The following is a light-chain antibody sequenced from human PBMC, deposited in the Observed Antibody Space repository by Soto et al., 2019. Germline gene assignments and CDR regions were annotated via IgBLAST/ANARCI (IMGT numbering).Light chain of an antibody. CDR1: SSNIGAGYD. CDR2: GNS. V-gene: IGLV1-40*01. CDR3: QSYDSSLSGVV. Sequence: QSALTQPPSVSGAPGQRVTISCTGSSSNIGAGYDVHWYQQLPGTAPKLLIYGNSNRPSGVPDRFSGSKSGTSASLAITGLQAEVEADYYCQSYDSSLSGVVFGGGTKVTVL. J-gene: IGLJ2*01.